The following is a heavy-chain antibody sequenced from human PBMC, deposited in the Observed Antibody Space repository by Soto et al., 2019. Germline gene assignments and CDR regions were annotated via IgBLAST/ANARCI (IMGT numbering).Heavy chain of an antibody. CDR2: INPSGGST. V-gene: IGHV1-46*02. J-gene: IGHJ4*02. Sequence: ASLKVSCKASGYTFNSYYMHWARQAPGQGLEWMGIINPSGGSTSYAQKFQGRVTMTRDTSTSTVYMELSSLRSEDTAVYYCARGGSGWYMEDYWGQGTLVTVSS. CDR3: ARGGSGWYMEDY. CDR1: GYTFNSYY. D-gene: IGHD6-19*01.